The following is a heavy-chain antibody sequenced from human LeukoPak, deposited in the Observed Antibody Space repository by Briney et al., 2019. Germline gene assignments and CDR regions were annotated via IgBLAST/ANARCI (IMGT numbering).Heavy chain of an antibody. CDR2: INTSAST. Sequence: SETLSLTCAVYGGSFSGYYWIWIRQPPGQGLEWIGEINTSASTNYNPSLKTRVTISVDTSRNQFSLKLSSVTAADTAVYYCARGHNYYDNSDHYYLDYWGQGTLVTVSS. D-gene: IGHD3-22*01. J-gene: IGHJ4*02. V-gene: IGHV4-34*01. CDR3: ARGHNYYDNSDHYYLDY. CDR1: GGSFSGYY.